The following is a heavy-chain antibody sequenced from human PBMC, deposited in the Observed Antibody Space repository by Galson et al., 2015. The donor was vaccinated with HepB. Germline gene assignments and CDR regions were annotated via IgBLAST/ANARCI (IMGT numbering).Heavy chain of an antibody. Sequence: SLRLSCAASGFTFSSYTMGWVRQAPGKGLEWVSGIKGGGDTYYADSVKGRFSISRDNPKNTLYLQMNSLRAEDTAVYHCAKTDSIYIRRPFDLWGQGTMATVSS. CDR1: GFTFSSYT. V-gene: IGHV3-23*01. CDR2: IKGGGDT. D-gene: IGHD3-22*01. CDR3: AKTDSIYIRRPFDL. J-gene: IGHJ3*01.